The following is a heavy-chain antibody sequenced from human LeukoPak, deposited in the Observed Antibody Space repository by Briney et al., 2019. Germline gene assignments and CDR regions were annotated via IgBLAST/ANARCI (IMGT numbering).Heavy chain of an antibody. D-gene: IGHD1-14*01. CDR1: GFTFSSYA. CDR3: AKADSARRVTLKTTIDY. CDR2: ISGSGGST. J-gene: IGHJ4*02. Sequence: PGGSLRLSCAASGFTFSSYAMSWVRQARGKGLEWVSVISGSGGSTYYADSVKGRFTISRDNSKNTLYLQMNSLRGEDTAVYYCAKADSARRVTLKTTIDYWGQGTLVTVSS. V-gene: IGHV3-23*01.